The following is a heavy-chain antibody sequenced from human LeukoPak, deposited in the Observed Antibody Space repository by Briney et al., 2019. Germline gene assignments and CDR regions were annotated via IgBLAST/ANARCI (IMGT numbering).Heavy chain of an antibody. V-gene: IGHV4-4*02. CDR3: ARVGYDSSGYYVLG. J-gene: IGHJ4*02. CDR1: GGSISSSNW. Sequence: SGTLSLTCAVSGGSISSSNWWSWVRQPPGKELEWIGEIYHSGSTNYNPSLKSRVTISVDKSKNQFSLKLSSVTAADTAVYYCARVGYDSSGYYVLGWGQGTLVTVSS. D-gene: IGHD3-22*01. CDR2: IYHSGST.